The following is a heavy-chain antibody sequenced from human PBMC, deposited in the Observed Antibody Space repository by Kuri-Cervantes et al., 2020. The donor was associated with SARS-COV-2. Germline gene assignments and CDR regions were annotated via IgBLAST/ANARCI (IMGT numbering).Heavy chain of an antibody. CDR1: RFTFSSYW. J-gene: IGHJ4*02. V-gene: IGHV3-7*01. D-gene: IGHD6-6*01. CDR2: IKQDGSEK. CDR3: ARVPRSSSQTY. Sequence: GGSLRLSCAASRFTFSSYWMSWVRQAPGKGLEWVANIKQDGSEKYYVDSVKGRFTISRDNAKNSLYLQMNSLRAEDTAVYYCARVPRSSSQTYWGQGTLVTVSS.